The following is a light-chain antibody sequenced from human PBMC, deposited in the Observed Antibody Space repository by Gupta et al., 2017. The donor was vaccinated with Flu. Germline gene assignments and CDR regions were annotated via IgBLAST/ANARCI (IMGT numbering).Light chain of an antibody. CDR3: QQYGSSPPAYS. V-gene: IGKV3-20*01. J-gene: IGKJ2*01. CDR1: QSVSSSY. CDR2: GAS. Sequence: EIVLTQSPGTLSLSPGERATLSCRASQSVSSSYLAWYQQKPGQAPRLLIYGASSRATVIPDRFSGSGSGTDFTLTISRLEPEDFAVYYCQQYGSSPPAYSFGQGTKLEIK.